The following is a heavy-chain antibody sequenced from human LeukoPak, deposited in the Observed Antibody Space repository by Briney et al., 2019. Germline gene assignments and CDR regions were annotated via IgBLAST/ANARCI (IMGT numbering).Heavy chain of an antibody. J-gene: IGHJ4*02. CDR2: IRSKANSYAT. D-gene: IGHD6-19*01. V-gene: IGHV3-73*01. CDR3: TSFFSPGSGSNWDY. Sequence: GGSLRLSCAASGFTFSGSAMHWVRQASGKGLEWVGRIRSKANSYATAYAASVKGRFTISRDDSKNTAYLQMNSLKTEDTAVYYCTSFFSPGSGSNWDYWGQGTLVTVSS. CDR1: GFTFSGSA.